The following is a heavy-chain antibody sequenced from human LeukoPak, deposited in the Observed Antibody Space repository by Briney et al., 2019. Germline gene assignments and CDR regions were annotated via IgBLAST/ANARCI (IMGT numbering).Heavy chain of an antibody. CDR3: AKEKYYYDSSGYYYAPFDY. CDR2: IYYSGST. V-gene: IGHV4-39*07. CDR1: GGSISSSSYH. Sequence: SETLSLTCTVSGGSISSSSYHWGWIRQPPGKGLEWIGSIYYSGSTYYNPSLKSRVTISVDTSKNQFSLNLSSVTAADTAVYYCAKEKYYYDSSGYYYAPFDYWGQGTLVTVSS. J-gene: IGHJ4*02. D-gene: IGHD3-22*01.